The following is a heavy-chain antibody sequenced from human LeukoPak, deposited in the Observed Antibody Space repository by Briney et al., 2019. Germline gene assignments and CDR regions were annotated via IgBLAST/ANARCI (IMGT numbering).Heavy chain of an antibody. D-gene: IGHD3-10*02. CDR2: AGWAGGTT. V-gene: IGHV3-43*01. Sequence: HPGGSLRFSCGTSGFNFDRYTIHWVRRAPGKGLEWVSLAGWAGGTTFYSDSVRGRFTISRDSGRKSVYLQMNSLTTDDTAFYFCAKELDTMFFDYWGQGALVTVSP. CDR1: GFNFDRYT. CDR3: AKELDTMFFDY. J-gene: IGHJ4*02.